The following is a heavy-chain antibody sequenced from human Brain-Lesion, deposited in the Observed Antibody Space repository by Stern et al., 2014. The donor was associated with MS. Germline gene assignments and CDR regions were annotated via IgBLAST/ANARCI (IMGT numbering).Heavy chain of an antibody. V-gene: IGHV1-2*02. Sequence: VQLVQSGAEVKKPGASVKVSCKTSGYIFTGYYIHWVRQAPGQGLEWIAWINPNNGVPKYAQKFQGRVTMSRDTSISTAYVELSSLTSDDAAVYYCARDQRGITIFGVVTDYYYLGMDVWGQGTTVTVSS. J-gene: IGHJ6*02. CDR1: GYIFTGYY. CDR3: ARDQRGITIFGVVTDYYYLGMDV. CDR2: INPNNGVP. D-gene: IGHD3-3*01.